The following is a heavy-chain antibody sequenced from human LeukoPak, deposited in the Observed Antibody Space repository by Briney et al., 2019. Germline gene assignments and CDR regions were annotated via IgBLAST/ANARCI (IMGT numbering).Heavy chain of an antibody. Sequence: GASVKVSCKASGGTFSSYAISWVRQAPGQGLEWMGGIIPIFGTANYAQKFQGRVTITADESTSTAYMELSSLRSEDTAVYYCARTLAGQNWFDPWGQGTLVTVSS. CDR2: IIPIFGTA. J-gene: IGHJ5*02. CDR1: GGTFSSYA. CDR3: ARTLAGQNWFDP. V-gene: IGHV1-69*13.